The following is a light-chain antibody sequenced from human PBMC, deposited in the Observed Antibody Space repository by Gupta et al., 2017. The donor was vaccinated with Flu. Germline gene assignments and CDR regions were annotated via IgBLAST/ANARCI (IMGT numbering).Light chain of an antibody. CDR3: QQASTYPRT. J-gene: IGKJ1*01. V-gene: IGKV1-9*01. Sequence: ASFLSASVRDRVTITCRASQGISSSLAWYQQKPGKAPKLLIYAASTLQSGVPSRFSGSGSGTEFTLTISSLQPEDFATYYCQQASTYPRTFGQGTKVEIK. CDR1: QGISSS. CDR2: AAS.